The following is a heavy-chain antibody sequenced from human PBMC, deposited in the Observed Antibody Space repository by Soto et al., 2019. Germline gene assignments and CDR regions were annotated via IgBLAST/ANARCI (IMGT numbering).Heavy chain of an antibody. D-gene: IGHD2-15*01. J-gene: IGHJ4*02. V-gene: IGHV1-3*01. CDR1: GYTFTSYA. CDR3: AREPRYCSGGSCYPTYFDY. CDR2: INAGNGNT. Sequence: ASVKVSCKASGYTFTSYAMHWVRQAPGQRFEWMGWINAGNGNTNYAQKFQDRVTITTDKSTSTAYMELSSLRSEDTAVYYCAREPRYCSGGSCYPTYFDYWGQGTLVTVSS.